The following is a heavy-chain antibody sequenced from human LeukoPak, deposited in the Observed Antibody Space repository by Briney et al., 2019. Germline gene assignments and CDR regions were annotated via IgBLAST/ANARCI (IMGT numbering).Heavy chain of an antibody. D-gene: IGHD2-2*01. CDR2: IRGSGGST. CDR3: AKGVVPAALLSADY. Sequence: GASLRLSCAASGFTFSSYAMIWVRQAPGKGLEWVSTIRGSGGSTYYADSVKGRFTISRDNSKNTLYLQMNSLRAEDTAVYYCAKGVVPAALLSADYWGQGTLVTVSS. CDR1: GFTFSSYA. V-gene: IGHV3-23*01. J-gene: IGHJ4*02.